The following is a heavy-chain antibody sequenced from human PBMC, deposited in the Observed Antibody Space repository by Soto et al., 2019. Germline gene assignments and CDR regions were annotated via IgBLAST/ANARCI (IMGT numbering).Heavy chain of an antibody. Sequence: QITLRESGPTLVKPTQTLTLTCTFSGFSLTSGEGVGWIRQPPGKALEWLAAIYWNDDKRYSRSLQNRLTIAKDTSKIQVVLTMTNMDPVDTATYFCAHRPVNWGGELFNWFEPWGQGTLVTVSS. V-gene: IGHV2-5*01. J-gene: IGHJ5*02. CDR2: IYWNDDK. CDR3: AHRPVNWGGELFNWFEP. CDR1: GFSLTSGEG. D-gene: IGHD1-26*01.